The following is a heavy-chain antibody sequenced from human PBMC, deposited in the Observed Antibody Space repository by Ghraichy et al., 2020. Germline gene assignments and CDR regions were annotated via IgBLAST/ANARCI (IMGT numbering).Heavy chain of an antibody. CDR3: ARVAYRRYDLLTGYQAANYFDF. V-gene: IGHV3-11*01. CDR1: GFTFSDYY. J-gene: IGHJ4*02. D-gene: IGHD3-9*01. CDR2: ISNSGSTI. Sequence: GESLNISCAASGFTFSDYYMSWIRQAPGKGLEWVVYISNSGSTIYYADSVKGRFTISRDNAKNSLFLQMNSLRAEDTALYYCARVAYRRYDLLTGYQAANYFDFWGQGALVTVSS.